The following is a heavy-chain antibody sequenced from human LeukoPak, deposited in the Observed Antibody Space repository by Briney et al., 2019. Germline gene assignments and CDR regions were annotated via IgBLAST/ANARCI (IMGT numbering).Heavy chain of an antibody. CDR1: GYTFTSYG. J-gene: IGHJ5*02. CDR3: ARGRFQGWFDP. Sequence: GASVKVSCKASGYTFTSYGISWVRQAPGQGLEWMGWISAYNGNTNYAQKLQGRVTITRNTSISTACMELSSLRSEDTAVYYCARGRFQGWFDPWGQGTLVTVSS. V-gene: IGHV1-18*01. CDR2: ISAYNGNT.